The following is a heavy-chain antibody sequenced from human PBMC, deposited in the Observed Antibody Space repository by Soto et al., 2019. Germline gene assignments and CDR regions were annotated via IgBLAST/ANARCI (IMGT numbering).Heavy chain of an antibody. CDR2: IFYIGNT. V-gene: IGHV4-39*01. D-gene: IGHD1-26*01. CDR1: GDSISSTDYY. J-gene: IGHJ4*02. CDR3: ARQSPSLFCTSSGGYSGVRYFGF. Sequence: QLQLQESGPGLVKPSETLSLTCTVSGDSISSTDYYWGWIRQPPGKGLEWIGSIFYIGNTDSSPSLKSRVTISVDTPKNQFSLRLSSVTATDTAFYYSARQSPSLFCTSSGGYSGVRYFGFWGQGALLTVSS.